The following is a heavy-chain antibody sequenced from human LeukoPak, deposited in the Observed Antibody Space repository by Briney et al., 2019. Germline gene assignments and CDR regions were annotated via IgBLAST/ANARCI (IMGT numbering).Heavy chain of an antibody. CDR3: ARSPAMTTVTTFDY. V-gene: IGHV3-11*01. CDR2: IGSSGSTI. D-gene: IGHD4-17*01. Sequence: GGSLRLSCAASGFTFSDYYMSWIRQAPGKGLEWVSYIGSSGSTIYYADSVKGRFTISRDNAKNSLYLQMNSLRAEDTAVYYCARSPAMTTVTTFDYWGQGTLVTVSS. CDR1: GFTFSDYY. J-gene: IGHJ4*02.